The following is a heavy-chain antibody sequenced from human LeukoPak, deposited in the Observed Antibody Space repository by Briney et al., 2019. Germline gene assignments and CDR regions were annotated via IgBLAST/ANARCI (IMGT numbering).Heavy chain of an antibody. CDR1: GGSSSGYY. Sequence: LSETLSLTCAVYGGSSSGYYWSWIRQPPGKGLEWIGEINHSGSTNYNPSLKSRVTISVDTSKNQFSLKLSSVTAADTAVYYCARPYSSGWYGRKGFDYWGQGTLVTVSS. J-gene: IGHJ4*02. V-gene: IGHV4-34*01. D-gene: IGHD6-19*01. CDR2: INHSGST. CDR3: ARPYSSGWYGRKGFDY.